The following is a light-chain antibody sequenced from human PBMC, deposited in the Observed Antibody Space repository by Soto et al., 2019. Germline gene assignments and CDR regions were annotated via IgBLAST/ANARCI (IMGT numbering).Light chain of an antibody. V-gene: IGKV1-9*01. CDR2: TAS. CDR1: QGIGSR. J-gene: IGKJ5*01. Sequence: DIQLTQSPSFLSASVGDRVTIACRASQGIGSRLAWYQQKPGKAPKLLIYTASTLQTGVPSRFSGSGSGTEFTLTISSLQPEDFATYYCQQRNSYPVTFGQGTRLEI. CDR3: QQRNSYPVT.